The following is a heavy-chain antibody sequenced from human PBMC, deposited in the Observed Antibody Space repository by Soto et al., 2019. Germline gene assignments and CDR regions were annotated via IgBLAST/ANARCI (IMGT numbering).Heavy chain of an antibody. Sequence: ASVKVSCKASGYTFSNYAIHWVRQAPGQGLEWMGWINAGNGDRKYSQRFQGRVTITRDTSASTAYMELSGLRSEDTAVYYCVRRLKGRGDSPFHPWGQGTLVTVSS. D-gene: IGHD4-17*01. J-gene: IGHJ5*02. CDR1: GYTFSNYA. CDR2: INAGNGDR. V-gene: IGHV1-3*01. CDR3: VRRLKGRGDSPFHP.